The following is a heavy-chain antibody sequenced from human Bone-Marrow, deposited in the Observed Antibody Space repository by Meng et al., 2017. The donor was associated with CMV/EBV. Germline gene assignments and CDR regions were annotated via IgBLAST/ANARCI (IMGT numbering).Heavy chain of an antibody. D-gene: IGHD4-11*01. CDR1: GYTFLSYD. V-gene: IGHV1-2*02. J-gene: IGHJ4*02. CDR2: IKPNSGDT. Sequence: QVHLVQSGAEVKKPGASVKVSCKASGYTFLSYDINWVRQATGQGLEWMGWIKPNSGDTNYAQNFQGRVTMTRDTSLATAYMELSSLRSDDTAVYYCARGRSTGFDYWGQGALVTVSS. CDR3: ARGRSTGFDY.